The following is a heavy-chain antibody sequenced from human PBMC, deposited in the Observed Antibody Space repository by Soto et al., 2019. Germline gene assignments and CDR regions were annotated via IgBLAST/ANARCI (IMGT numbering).Heavy chain of an antibody. CDR3: ARDLLGYCSSTSCYGAFDI. CDR1: GYTFTIYA. V-gene: IGHV1-3*01. Sequence: ASVKVSCKASGYTFTIYAMHWVLQAPGQRLEWMGWINAGNGNTKYSQKFQGRVTITRDTSASTAYMELSSLRSEDTAVYYCARDLLGYCSSTSCYGAFDIWGQGTMVTVSS. D-gene: IGHD2-2*01. CDR2: INAGNGNT. J-gene: IGHJ3*02.